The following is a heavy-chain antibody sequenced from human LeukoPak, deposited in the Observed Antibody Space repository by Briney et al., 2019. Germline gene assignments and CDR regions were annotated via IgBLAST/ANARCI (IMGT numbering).Heavy chain of an antibody. CDR3: ARVERDGGRGNSGPYYYYYYYMDV. CDR1: GGSFSGYY. J-gene: IGHJ6*03. Sequence: SETLSLTCAVYGGSFSGYYWSWLRQPSGKGLEWIGEINHSGSTNYNPSLKSRVTISVDTSKNQFSLKLSSVTAADTAVYYCARVERDGGRGNSGPYYYYYYYMDVWGKGTTVTISS. CDR2: INHSGST. V-gene: IGHV4-34*01. D-gene: IGHD1-1*01.